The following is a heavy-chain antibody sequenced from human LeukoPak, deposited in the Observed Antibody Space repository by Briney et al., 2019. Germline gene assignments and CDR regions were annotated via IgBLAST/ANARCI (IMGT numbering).Heavy chain of an antibody. CDR1: GYSFTSHW. CDR3: ARHPTMNRADY. J-gene: IGHJ4*02. V-gene: IGHV5-51*01. Sequence: GDSLKISCKGFGYSFTSHWIGWVRQMPGKGLEWMGIIYPGDSDTRYSPSFQGQVTISADSSISTAFLRWTSLKASDSAIYYCARHPTMNRADYWGQGTQVIVSS. CDR2: IYPGDSDT. D-gene: IGHD1-14*01.